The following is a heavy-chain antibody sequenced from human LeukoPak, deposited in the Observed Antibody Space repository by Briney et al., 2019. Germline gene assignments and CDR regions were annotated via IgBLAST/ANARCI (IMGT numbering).Heavy chain of an antibody. V-gene: IGHV3-23*01. J-gene: IGHJ1*01. CDR2: ISGSGGST. Sequence: PAGSLRLSCGASGFTFSSYAMSWVRQAPGKGLEWVSVISGSGGSTYYADSVKGRCTISRDNSKNTLYLEMNSLRAEDTAVHYCATDPTVAGTSEYFQHWGQGTLVTVSS. CDR1: GFTFSSYA. D-gene: IGHD6-19*01. CDR3: ATDPTVAGTSEYFQH.